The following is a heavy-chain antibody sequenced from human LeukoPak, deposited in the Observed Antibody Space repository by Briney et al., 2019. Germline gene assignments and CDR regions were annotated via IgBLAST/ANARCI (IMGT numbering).Heavy chain of an antibody. CDR2: ISYDGSNK. V-gene: IGHV3-30-3*01. D-gene: IGHD2-2*01. J-gene: IGHJ4*02. CDR1: GFTFSSYA. CDR3: AKVNWCSASCADA. Sequence: PGGSLRLSCAASGFTFSSYAMHWVRQAPGKGLEWVAVISYDGSNKYYADSVKGRFTISRDNSKYTLYLQMNSLRPEDTAVYYCAKVNWCSASCADAWGQGTLVTVSS.